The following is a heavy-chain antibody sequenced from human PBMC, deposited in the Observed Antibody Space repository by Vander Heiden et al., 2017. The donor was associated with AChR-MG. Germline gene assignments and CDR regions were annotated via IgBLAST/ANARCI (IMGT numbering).Heavy chain of an antibody. CDR2: ISYDGSNK. J-gene: IGHJ4*02. Sequence: QVQLVESGGGGVQPGRSLRLSCAPSGFTFLSYAMHWVRQAPGKGLEWVAVISYDGSNKYYADSVKGRFTISRDNSKNTLYLQMNSLRAEDTAVYYCARGSLNNWGQGTLVTVSS. D-gene: IGHD3-10*01. CDR3: ARGSLNN. CDR1: GFTFLSYA. V-gene: IGHV3-30-3*01.